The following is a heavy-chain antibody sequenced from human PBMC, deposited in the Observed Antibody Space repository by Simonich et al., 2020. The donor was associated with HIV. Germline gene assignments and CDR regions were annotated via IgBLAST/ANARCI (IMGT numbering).Heavy chain of an antibody. J-gene: IGHJ2*01. CDR3: TTSYCSGGTCYWYFDL. CDR2: INHSEST. V-gene: IGHV4-34*01. CDR1: GGSFSTYY. Sequence: QVQLQQWGAGLLKPSETLSLTCAVYGGSFSTYYWNWIRPSPGKGLEWIGEINHSESTNYTPSLESRVTISLDTSKNHFSLKLNSVTAADTAVYYCTTSYCSGGTCYWYFDLWGRGTLVTVSS. D-gene: IGHD2-15*01.